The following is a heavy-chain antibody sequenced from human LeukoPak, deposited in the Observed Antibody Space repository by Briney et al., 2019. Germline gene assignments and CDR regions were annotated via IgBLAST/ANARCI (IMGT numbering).Heavy chain of an antibody. D-gene: IGHD5-12*01. J-gene: IGHJ6*03. CDR1: GGTFSSYA. CDR3: ARDGDIVATLGSLYMDV. CDR2: IIPIFGTT. V-gene: IGHV1-69*05. Sequence: ASVKVSCKASGGTFSSYAISWVRQAPGQGLEWMGGIIPIFGTTSYAQKFQGRVTITTDKSTSTAYMELSRLRSDDTAVYYCARDGDIVATLGSLYMDVWGKGTTVTVSS.